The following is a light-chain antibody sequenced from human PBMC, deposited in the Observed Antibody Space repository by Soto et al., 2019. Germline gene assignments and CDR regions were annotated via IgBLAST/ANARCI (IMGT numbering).Light chain of an antibody. CDR3: ATWDSSLSAYV. J-gene: IGLJ1*01. Sequence: QSVLTQPPSVSAAPGQKVTITCSGSSFNIGKNYVSWYHQLPGTAPKLLIYDSTQRPLVIPDRVSGSKSGTSATLGITGLQIWDSADYYCATWDSSLSAYVFGTGTKLTVL. CDR2: DST. CDR1: SFNIGKNY. V-gene: IGLV1-51*01.